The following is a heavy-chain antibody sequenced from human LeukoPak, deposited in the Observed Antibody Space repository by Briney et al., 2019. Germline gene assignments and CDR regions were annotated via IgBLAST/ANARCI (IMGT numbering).Heavy chain of an antibody. D-gene: IGHD3-22*01. Sequence: GGSLRLSCAASGFTFSSYSMNWVRQTPGKGLELVSSISSSSSYIYYADSVKGRFTISRDNAKNSLYLQMNSLRAEDTAVYYCARLGLIVVADFDYWGQGTLVTVSS. J-gene: IGHJ4*02. V-gene: IGHV3-21*01. CDR1: GFTFSSYS. CDR2: ISSSSSYI. CDR3: ARLGLIVVADFDY.